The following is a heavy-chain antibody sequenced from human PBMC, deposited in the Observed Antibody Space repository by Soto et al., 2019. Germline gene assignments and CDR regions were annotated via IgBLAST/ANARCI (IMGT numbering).Heavy chain of an antibody. CDR3: ARRGSFPYHYFDF. J-gene: IGHJ4*02. Sequence: GESLKISCKASGYIFTSNWIGWVRQMPGKGLEWMGIIYPGDSDTRYSPSFQGQVTLTADKSNSIVYLQWSSLQASDTAMYYCARRGSFPYHYFDFCGQGTLVTVSS. CDR2: IYPGDSDT. V-gene: IGHV5-51*01. CDR1: GYIFTSNW.